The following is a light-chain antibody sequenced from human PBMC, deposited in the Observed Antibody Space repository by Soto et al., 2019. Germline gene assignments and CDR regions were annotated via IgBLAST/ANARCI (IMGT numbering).Light chain of an antibody. CDR1: PSNIASNT. J-gene: IGLJ3*02. CDR3: AAWDDSLNGWV. Sequence: QSVLTQPSSASGTPGQRVTTSCSGGPSNIASNTVHWYQQFPGTAPQLLIYSNNQVPSGVPDRFSGSKSGASASLAISGLQSEDEAAYFCAAWDDSLNGWVFGGGTKVTVL. V-gene: IGLV1-44*01. CDR2: SNN.